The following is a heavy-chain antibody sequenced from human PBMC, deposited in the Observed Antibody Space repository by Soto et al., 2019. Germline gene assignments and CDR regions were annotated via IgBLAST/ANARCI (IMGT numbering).Heavy chain of an antibody. J-gene: IGHJ4*02. CDR3: AKGIGSRDFGY. V-gene: IGHV3-15*07. D-gene: IGHD1-26*01. Sequence: VGSLRLSCVGSGFIFANAWMNWVRQAPGKGLEWVGRLKSKYVGGTTDYGAPVKGRFTISRDDSKNTLYLQMDSLRAEDTAVYYCAKGIGSRDFGYWGQGTLVKVSS. CDR2: LKSKYVGGTT. CDR1: GFIFANAW.